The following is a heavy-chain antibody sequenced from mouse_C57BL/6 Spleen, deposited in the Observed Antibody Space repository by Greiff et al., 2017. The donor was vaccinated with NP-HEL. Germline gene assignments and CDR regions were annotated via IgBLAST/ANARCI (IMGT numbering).Heavy chain of an antibody. CDR1: GYTFTDYY. CDR3: ARGNFHFDY. Sequence: VQLQQSGAELVRPGASVKLSCKASGYTFTDYYINWVKQRPGQGLEWIARIYPGSGNTYYNEKFKGKATLTAEKSSSTAYMQLSSLTSEDSAVYFCARGNFHFDYWGQGTTLTVSS. CDR2: IYPGSGNT. V-gene: IGHV1-76*01. J-gene: IGHJ2*01.